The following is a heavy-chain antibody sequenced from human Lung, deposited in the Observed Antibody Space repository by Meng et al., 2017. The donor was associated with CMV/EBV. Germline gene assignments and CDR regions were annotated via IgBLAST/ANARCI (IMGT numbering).Heavy chain of an antibody. CDR1: GDSITNHNW. D-gene: IGHD3-10*01. CDR3: LRRSGGSV. Sequence: QVRVRESGPALVKPSEPRSLTGAGSGDSITNHNWWAWVRQPPGKGLEWIGEIPHRGSSAYNPSLKSRVSMSIDKSKNQFSLKLTSVTAADTAVYHCLRRSGGSVWGQGTLVTVSS. CDR2: IPHRGSS. J-gene: IGHJ1*01. V-gene: IGHV4-4*02.